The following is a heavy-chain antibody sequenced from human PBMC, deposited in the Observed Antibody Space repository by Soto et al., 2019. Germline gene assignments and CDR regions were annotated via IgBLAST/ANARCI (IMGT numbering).Heavy chain of an antibody. D-gene: IGHD3-10*01. CDR3: TTASSLWFGEWGYYYGMDV. V-gene: IGHV3-15*01. CDR1: GFTFSNAW. Sequence: GGSLRLSCAASGFTFSNAWMSWVRQAPGKGLEWVGRIKSKTDGGTTDYAVPVKGRFTISRDDSKNTLYLQMNSLKTEDTAVYYCTTASSLWFGEWGYYYGMDVWGQGTTVTVSS. J-gene: IGHJ6*02. CDR2: IKSKTDGGTT.